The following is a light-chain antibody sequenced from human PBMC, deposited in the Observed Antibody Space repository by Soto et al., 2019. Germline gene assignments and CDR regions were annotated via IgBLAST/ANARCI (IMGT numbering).Light chain of an antibody. Sequence: QSVLTQPASVSGSPGQSITISCTGTSSDVGSYNLVSWYQQHPGKAPKLMIYEVSKRPSGVSNRFSCSKSGNTASLTISGLHAEDEADYYCCSYADSSTSVVFGGGTKVTVL. CDR1: SSDVGSYNL. J-gene: IGLJ2*01. V-gene: IGLV2-23*02. CDR2: EVS. CDR3: CSYADSSTSVV.